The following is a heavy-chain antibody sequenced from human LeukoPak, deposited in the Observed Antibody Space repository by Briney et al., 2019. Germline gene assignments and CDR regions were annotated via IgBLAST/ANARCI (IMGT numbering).Heavy chain of an antibody. Sequence: SGGSLRLSCAASGFTVSSNYMSWVRQAPGKGLEWVSVIYSGGSTYYADSVKGRFTISRDSSKNTLYLQMNNLRAEDTAVYYCAGVKGQWLVMGWFDPWGQGTLVTVSS. D-gene: IGHD6-19*01. J-gene: IGHJ5*02. V-gene: IGHV3-66*02. CDR1: GFTVSSNY. CDR3: AGVKGQWLVMGWFDP. CDR2: IYSGGST.